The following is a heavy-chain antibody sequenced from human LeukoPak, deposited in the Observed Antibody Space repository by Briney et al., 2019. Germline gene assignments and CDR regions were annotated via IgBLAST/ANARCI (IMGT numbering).Heavy chain of an antibody. V-gene: IGHV1-69*05. CDR3: ARVNGDGTTWREPYYFGD. Sequence: SVKVSCKASGGTFSSYAVSWVRQAPGQGLEWMGGIIPIFGTANYAQKFQGRVTITTDESTSTAYMEMSSLRSEDTAVYYCARVNGDGTTWREPYYFGDRGQGTLVTDCS. CDR1: GGTFSSYA. CDR2: IIPIFGTA. D-gene: IGHD5-24*01. J-gene: IGHJ4*02.